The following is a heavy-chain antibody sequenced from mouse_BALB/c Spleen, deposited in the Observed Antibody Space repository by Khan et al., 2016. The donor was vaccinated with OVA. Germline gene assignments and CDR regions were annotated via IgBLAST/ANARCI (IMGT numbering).Heavy chain of an antibody. J-gene: IGHJ3*01. CDR2: IIPTNDYA. CDR3: AREWAFYSSDGWFAY. V-gene: IGHV1-4*01. CDR1: GYTFTTYT. Sequence: QVQLKESGAELARPGASVKMSCKASGYTFTTYTIHWVKQGPGQGLEWIGYIIPTNDYANYNQKFKDRATLTADKSSSTAYMQLSSLTSEASALLYSAREWAFYSSDGWFAYWGQGTLVTVSA. D-gene: IGHD2-14*01.